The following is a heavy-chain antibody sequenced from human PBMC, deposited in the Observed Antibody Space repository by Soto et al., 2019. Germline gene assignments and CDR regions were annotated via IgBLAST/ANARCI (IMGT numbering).Heavy chain of an antibody. CDR2: FDPEDGET. CDR3: ATDRGSSSWSINWFDP. CDR1: GYTLTELS. J-gene: IGHJ5*02. V-gene: IGHV1-24*01. D-gene: IGHD6-13*01. Sequence: ASVKVSCKVSGYTLTELSMHWGRQAPGKGLEWMGGFDPEDGETIYAQKFQGRVTMTEDTSTDTAYMELSSLRSEDTAVYYCATDRGSSSWSINWFDPWGQGTLVTVSS.